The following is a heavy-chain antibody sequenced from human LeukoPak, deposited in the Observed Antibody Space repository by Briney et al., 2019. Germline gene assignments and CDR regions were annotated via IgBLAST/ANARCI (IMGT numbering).Heavy chain of an antibody. CDR1: GFTLSSRW. Sequence: GGSLRLSCVVSGFTLSSRWMMWVRQAPGEGLEWMTNINRDGSEKNYVDSVKGRFTITRDNAENSLYLQMNSLKVEDTAIYYCAKSHVPAAPFNNYFDYWGQGTLVTVPS. V-gene: IGHV3-7*03. J-gene: IGHJ4*02. CDR3: AKSHVPAAPFNNYFDY. CDR2: INRDGSEK. D-gene: IGHD2-2*01.